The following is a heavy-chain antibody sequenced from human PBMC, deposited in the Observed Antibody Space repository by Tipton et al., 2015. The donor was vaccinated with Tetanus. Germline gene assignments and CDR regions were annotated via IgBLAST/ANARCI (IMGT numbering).Heavy chain of an antibody. CDR1: GYTFTGYY. CDR3: ARDRGDYFYYGMDG. J-gene: IGHJ6*02. Sequence: QLVQSGAEMKKPGASVKVSCKASGYTFTGYYMYWVRQATGQGLEWMGWIVPNSGGTVYAQKFQGKVTMTRDTSISTAFMGLSSLRSDDTAVYYCARDRGDYFYYGMDGWGPGATVTVS. V-gene: IGHV1-2*02. CDR2: IVPNSGGT. D-gene: IGHD2-21*01.